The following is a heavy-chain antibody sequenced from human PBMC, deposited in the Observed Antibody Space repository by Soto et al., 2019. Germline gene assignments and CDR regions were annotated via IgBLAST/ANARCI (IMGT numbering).Heavy chain of an antibody. CDR3: TRADSSGYYYVKAFDI. D-gene: IGHD3-22*01. V-gene: IGHV3-74*01. CDR1: GLTFSNTW. J-gene: IGHJ3*02. Sequence: RRLSCVASGLTFSNTWMHWVRQVPGRGLVWVSRINGDGRTRTYADSVKGRFTISRDNARNTLYLQMTSLRVEDTAVYYCTRADSSGYYYVKAFDIWGQGTMVTVSS. CDR2: INGDGRTR.